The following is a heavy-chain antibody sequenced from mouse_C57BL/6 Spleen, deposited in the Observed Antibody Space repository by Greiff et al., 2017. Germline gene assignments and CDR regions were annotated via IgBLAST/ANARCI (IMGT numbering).Heavy chain of an antibody. CDR1: GFTFSSYA. V-gene: IGHV5-9-1*02. CDR2: ISSGGDYI. CDR3: TMIYYDYVMDY. D-gene: IGHD2-4*01. J-gene: IGHJ4*01. Sequence: EVHLVESGEGLVKPGGSLKLSCAASGFTFSSYAMSWVRQTPEKRLEWVAYISSGGDYIYYADTVKGRFTISRDNARNTLYLQMSSLKSEDTAMYYCTMIYYDYVMDYWGQGTSVTVSS.